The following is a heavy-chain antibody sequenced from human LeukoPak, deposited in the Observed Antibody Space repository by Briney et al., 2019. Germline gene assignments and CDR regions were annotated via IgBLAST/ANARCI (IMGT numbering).Heavy chain of an antibody. D-gene: IGHD1-26*01. CDR2: INHSGST. CDR3: ARRTIVGAYDAFDI. CDR1: GGSFGGYY. V-gene: IGHV4-34*01. J-gene: IGHJ3*02. Sequence: SETLSLTCAVYGGSFGGYYWSWIRQPPGKGLEWIGEINHSGSTNYNPSLKSRVTISVDTSKNQFSLKLSSVTAADTAVYYCARRTIVGAYDAFDIWGQGTMVTVSS.